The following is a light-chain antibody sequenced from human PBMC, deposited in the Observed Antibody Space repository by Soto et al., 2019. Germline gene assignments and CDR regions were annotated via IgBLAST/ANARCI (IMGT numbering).Light chain of an antibody. V-gene: IGKV3-11*01. J-gene: IGKJ4*01. CDR2: DAF. CDR1: QSVGNY. CDR3: QQGRNWPRLT. Sequence: EIVLTQSPATLSLSPGERATLSCRASQSVGNYLAWYQQKPGQAPRLLIYDAFNGATGIPARFSASASGTDFTLTISRLYPEFLTVYYRQQGRNWPRLTFGGGTKVEIK.